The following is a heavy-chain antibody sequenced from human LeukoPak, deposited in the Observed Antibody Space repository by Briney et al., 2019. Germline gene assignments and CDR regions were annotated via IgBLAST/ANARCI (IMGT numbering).Heavy chain of an antibody. D-gene: IGHD3-22*01. Sequence: PSETLSLTCAVSGGSISSSNWWSWVRPPPGKGLEWIGEIYHSGSTNYNPSLKSRVTISVDKSKNQFSLKLSSVTAADTAVYYCARDLADYYDSSGYAFDIWGQGTMVTVSS. CDR1: GGSISSSNW. CDR3: ARDLADYYDSSGYAFDI. CDR2: IYHSGST. V-gene: IGHV4-4*02. J-gene: IGHJ3*02.